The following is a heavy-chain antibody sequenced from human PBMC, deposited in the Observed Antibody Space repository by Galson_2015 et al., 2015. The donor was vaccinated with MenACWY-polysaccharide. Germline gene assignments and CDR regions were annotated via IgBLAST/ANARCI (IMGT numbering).Heavy chain of an antibody. CDR3: ARGGKYYYDSSGYLNWFDP. D-gene: IGHD3-22*01. CDR2: MNPNSGNT. CDR1: GYTFTSYD. Sequence: SVKVSCKASGYTFTSYDINWVRQTTGQGLEWMGWMNPNSGNTGYAQKFQGGVTMTRNTSISIAYMELNSLRSEDTAVYYCARGGKYYYDSSGYLNWFDPWGQGTLVTVSS. J-gene: IGHJ5*02. V-gene: IGHV1-8*01.